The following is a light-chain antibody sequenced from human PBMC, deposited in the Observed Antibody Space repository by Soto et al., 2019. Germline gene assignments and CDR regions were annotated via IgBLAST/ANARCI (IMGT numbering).Light chain of an antibody. V-gene: IGKV1-33*01. CDR3: QQYDTLPIT. CDR2: DAS. Sequence: DIQMTQSPSSLSASVGDRVTITCQASQDISNYLNWYQQKPGKAPKLLIYDASNLETGVPSRFSGSGSGTDFTFTISSLQPEDSTTYYYQQYDTLPITFGQGTRLEIK. CDR1: QDISNY. J-gene: IGKJ5*01.